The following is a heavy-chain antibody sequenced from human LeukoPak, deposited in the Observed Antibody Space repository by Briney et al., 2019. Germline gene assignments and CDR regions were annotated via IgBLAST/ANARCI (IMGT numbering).Heavy chain of an antibody. D-gene: IGHD3-22*01. Sequence: SETLSLTCTVSGGSISSGSYYWSWIRQPAGKGLEWIGRIYTSGSTNYNPSLKSRVTISVDTSKNQFSLKLSSVTAADTAVYYCARLDYYDSSGTNWYFDLWGRGTLVTVSS. CDR2: IYTSGST. CDR1: GGSISSGSYY. J-gene: IGHJ2*01. V-gene: IGHV4-61*02. CDR3: ARLDYYDSSGTNWYFDL.